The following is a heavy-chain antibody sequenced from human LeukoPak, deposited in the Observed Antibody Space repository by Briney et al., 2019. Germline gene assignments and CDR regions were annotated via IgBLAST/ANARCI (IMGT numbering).Heavy chain of an antibody. CDR3: AKGRFYFDSSGLSDP. Sequence: GGSLRLSCAASGFTFGEYAMHWVRQAPGKGLQWVSTIRWNGDNMEYADSVKDRFTISRDNAKNSLYLQMNSLRVEDTALYYCAKGRFYFDSSGLSDPWGQGTLVTVSS. V-gene: IGHV3-9*01. CDR1: GFTFGEYA. J-gene: IGHJ5*02. D-gene: IGHD3-22*01. CDR2: IRWNGDNM.